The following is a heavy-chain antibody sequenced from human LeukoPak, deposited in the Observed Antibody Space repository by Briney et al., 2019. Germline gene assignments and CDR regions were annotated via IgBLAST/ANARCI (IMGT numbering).Heavy chain of an antibody. V-gene: IGHV4-30-4*01. CDR3: ARTLPYQLLSFDY. CDR2: IYYSGST. J-gene: IGHJ4*02. Sequence: NPSQTLSLTCTVSGGSISRGDYYWSWIRQPPGKGLEWIGYIYYSGSTYYNPSLKSRVTISVDTSKNQFSLKLSSVTAADTAVYYCARTLPYQLLSFDYWGQGTLVTVSS. D-gene: IGHD2-2*01. CDR1: GGSISRGDYY.